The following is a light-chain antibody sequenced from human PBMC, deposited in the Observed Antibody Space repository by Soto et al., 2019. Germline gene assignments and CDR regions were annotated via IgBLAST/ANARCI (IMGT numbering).Light chain of an antibody. CDR1: SSNIGSNT. CDR2: SNN. Sequence: QSVLTQPPSASGTPGQRVTISCSGSSSNIGSNTVNWYQQLPGTAPKLLIYSNNQRPSGVPDRFSGSKSGTSASLAISVLQSEDEADYYCAAWDDSLTGYVFGTAPKVTVL. J-gene: IGLJ1*01. CDR3: AAWDDSLTGYV. V-gene: IGLV1-44*01.